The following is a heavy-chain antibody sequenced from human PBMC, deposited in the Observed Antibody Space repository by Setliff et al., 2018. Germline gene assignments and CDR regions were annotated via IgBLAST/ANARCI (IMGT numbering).Heavy chain of an antibody. CDR1: GGTFSSYA. J-gene: IGHJ6*02. V-gene: IGHV1-69*13. CDR2: IIPIFGTA. CDR3: AREDGTYYNFWSGYSTTPYYGMDV. D-gene: IGHD3-3*01. Sequence: ASVKVSCKASGGTFSSYAISWVRQAPGQGLEWMGGIIPIFGTANYAQKFQGRVTITADESTSTAYMELSSLRFEDTAVYYCAREDGTYYNFWSGYSTTPYYGMDVWGQGTTVTV.